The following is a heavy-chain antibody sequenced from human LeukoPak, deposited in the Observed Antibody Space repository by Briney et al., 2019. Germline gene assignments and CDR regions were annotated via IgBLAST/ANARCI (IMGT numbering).Heavy chain of an antibody. CDR1: GFIFDDYA. CDR3: AKSSIYFDWLFSY. CDR2: ITGDGAGT. J-gene: IGHJ4*02. V-gene: IGHV3-43*02. D-gene: IGHD3-9*01. Sequence: PGGSLRLSCAASGFIFDDYAMHWVRQAPGKGLEWVSLITGDGAGTYYEDSVRGRFTISRDNSKNTLYLQMNSLRAEDTAVYYCAKSSIYFDWLFSYWGQGTLVTVSS.